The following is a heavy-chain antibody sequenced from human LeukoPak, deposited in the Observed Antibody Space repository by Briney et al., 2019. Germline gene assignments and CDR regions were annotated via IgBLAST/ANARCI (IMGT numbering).Heavy chain of an antibody. V-gene: IGHV3-23*01. Sequence: GSLRLSCAASGFTFSSYAMSWVRQAPGKGLEWVSAISGSGGSTYYADSVKGRFTISRDNSKNTLYLQMNSLRAEDTAVYYCARDPQILTGYPPDYWGQGTLVTVSS. CDR3: ARDPQILTGYPPDY. J-gene: IGHJ4*02. CDR1: GFTFSSYA. CDR2: ISGSGGST. D-gene: IGHD3-9*01.